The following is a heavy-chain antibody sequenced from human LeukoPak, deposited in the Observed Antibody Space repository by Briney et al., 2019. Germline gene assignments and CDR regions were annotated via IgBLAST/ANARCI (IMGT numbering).Heavy chain of an antibody. D-gene: IGHD3-22*01. Sequence: GGSLRLPCAASGFTFSSYGMSWLRQAPGKGLEWVSAISGSGGSTYYADPVKGRFTISRDNSKNTLYLQMNSLRAEDPAVYYCANGPGYYDSSGSFDYWGQGTLVTVSS. CDR3: ANGPGYYDSSGSFDY. CDR2: ISGSGGST. J-gene: IGHJ4*02. V-gene: IGHV3-23*01. CDR1: GFTFSSYG.